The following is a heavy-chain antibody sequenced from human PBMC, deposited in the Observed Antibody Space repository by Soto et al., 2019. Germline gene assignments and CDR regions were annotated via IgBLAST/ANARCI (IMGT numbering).Heavy chain of an antibody. V-gene: IGHV1-8*01. Sequence: ASVKVSCKASGYTFTSYXXXXXXXATGQGLEWMGWXNXNSGNTGYAQKFQGRVTMTRNTSISTAYMELSSLRSEDTAVYYCARLVGYCSSTSCPANAFDIWGQGTMVTVSS. CDR1: GYTFTSYX. CDR3: ARLVGYCSSTSCPANAFDI. D-gene: IGHD2-2*01. J-gene: IGHJ3*02. CDR2: XNXNSGNT.